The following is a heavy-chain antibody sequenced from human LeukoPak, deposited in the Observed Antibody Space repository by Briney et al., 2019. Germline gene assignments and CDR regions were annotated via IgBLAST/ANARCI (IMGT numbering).Heavy chain of an antibody. Sequence: PGGSLRLSCAASGFTFSSYWMHWVRQAPGKGLVWVSRINSDGSSTSYADSVKGRFTISRDNAKNTLYLQMNSLRAEDTAVYYCARDPPYYYGSGSYSYYFDYWGQGTLATVSS. CDR1: GFTFSSYW. CDR2: INSDGSST. CDR3: ARDPPYYYGSGSYSYYFDY. V-gene: IGHV3-74*01. D-gene: IGHD3-10*01. J-gene: IGHJ4*02.